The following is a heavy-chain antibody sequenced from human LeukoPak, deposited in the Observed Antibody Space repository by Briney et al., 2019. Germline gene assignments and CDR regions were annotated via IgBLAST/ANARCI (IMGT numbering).Heavy chain of an antibody. CDR3: ARDHYFKIDY. CDR1: GFVFSNFV. V-gene: IGHV3-74*01. D-gene: IGHD2/OR15-2a*01. Sequence: GGSLRLSCAASGFVFSNFVMHWVRQAPGKGQVWVSRIPTDDNPTNYADFVQGRFTISRDNAKNTVYLQMNNLRAEDTAVYYCARDHYFKIDYWGQGTLVTVSS. J-gene: IGHJ4*02. CDR2: IPTDDNPT.